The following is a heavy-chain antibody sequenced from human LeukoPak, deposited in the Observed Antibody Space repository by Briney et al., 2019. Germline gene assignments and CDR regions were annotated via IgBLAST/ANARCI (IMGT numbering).Heavy chain of an antibody. CDR1: GYTFTSYD. CDR3: ARGWLRADFDY. J-gene: IGHJ4*02. D-gene: IGHD3-22*01. Sequence: GASVKVSCKASGYTFTSYDINWVRQATGQGLEWMGWMNPNSGNTGYAQKFQGRVTITRNTSISTAYMELSSLRSEDPPVYYCARGWLRADFDYWGERTRVTVSS. CDR2: MNPNSGNT. V-gene: IGHV1-8*01.